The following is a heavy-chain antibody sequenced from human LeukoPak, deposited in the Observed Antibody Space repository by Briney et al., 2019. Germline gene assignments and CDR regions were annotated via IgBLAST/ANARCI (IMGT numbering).Heavy chain of an antibody. CDR2: ISSSSSYI. V-gene: IGHV3-21*01. CDR1: GFTFSSYS. CDR3: SSYYYDSSGSGPLDY. D-gene: IGHD3-22*01. Sequence: TGGSLRLSCAASGFTFSSYSMNWVRQAPGKGLEWVSSISSSSSYIYYADSVKGRFTISRDNAKNSLYLQMNSLRAEDTAVYYCSSYYYDSSGSGPLDYWGQGTLVTASS. J-gene: IGHJ4*02.